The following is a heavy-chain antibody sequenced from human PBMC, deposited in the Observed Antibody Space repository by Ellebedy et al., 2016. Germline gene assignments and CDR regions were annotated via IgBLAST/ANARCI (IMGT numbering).Heavy chain of an antibody. CDR1: GFTFSSYA. Sequence: GESLKISXSASGFTFSSYAMSWVRQAPGKGLEWVSTISETDDTYYSDSVKGRFIISRDNAKNSLFLQMNSLRVEDTAVYYCARDGSEWSRDYWGQGTLVTVSS. J-gene: IGHJ4*02. D-gene: IGHD3-3*01. CDR3: ARDGSEWSRDY. CDR2: ISETDDT. V-gene: IGHV3-21*01.